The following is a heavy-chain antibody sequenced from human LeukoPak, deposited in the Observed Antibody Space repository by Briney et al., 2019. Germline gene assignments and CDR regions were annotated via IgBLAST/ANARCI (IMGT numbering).Heavy chain of an antibody. V-gene: IGHV1-69*13. Sequence: ASVNVSCKASGGTFSSYAISWVRQAPAQGLEWMGGIVPIFGTANYAQKFQGRVTITADESTSTAYMELNSVRSEDTAVYYCARAGRAGMATTDFDYWGQGTLVTVSS. D-gene: IGHD5-24*01. J-gene: IGHJ4*02. CDR1: GGTFSSYA. CDR2: IVPIFGTA. CDR3: ARAGRAGMATTDFDY.